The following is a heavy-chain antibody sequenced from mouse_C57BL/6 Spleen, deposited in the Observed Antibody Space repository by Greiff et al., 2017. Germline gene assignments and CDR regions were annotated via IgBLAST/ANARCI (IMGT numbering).Heavy chain of an antibody. V-gene: IGHV1-42*01. J-gene: IGHJ2*01. CDR3: ARWNY. Sequence: EVQLQQSGPELVKPGASVTISCPASGYSFTGYYLNWVKPSPEKSLEWIGEINPSTGGTTYNQKFKTKTTLTVDKSASTAYMQRKSLTSEESAVYYCARWNYWGQGTTLTVSS. CDR2: INPSTGGT. CDR1: GYSFTGYY.